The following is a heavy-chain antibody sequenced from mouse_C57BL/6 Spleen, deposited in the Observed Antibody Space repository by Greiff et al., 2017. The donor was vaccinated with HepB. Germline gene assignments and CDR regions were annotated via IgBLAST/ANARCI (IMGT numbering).Heavy chain of an antibody. V-gene: IGHV5-4*03. CDR3: ARGGTTVVAHFDY. J-gene: IGHJ2*01. D-gene: IGHD1-1*01. CDR2: ISDGGSYT. CDR1: GFTFSSYA. Sequence: EVMLVESGGGLVKPGGSLKLSCAASGFTFSSYAMSWVRQTPEKRLEWVATISDGGSYTYYPDNVKGRFTISRDNAKNNLYLQMSHLKSEDTAMYYCARGGTTVVAHFDYWGQGTTLTVSS.